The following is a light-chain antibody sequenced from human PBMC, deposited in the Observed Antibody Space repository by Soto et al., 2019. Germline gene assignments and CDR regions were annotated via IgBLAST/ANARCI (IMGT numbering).Light chain of an antibody. J-gene: IGKJ4*01. CDR2: KAS. CDR3: QQYSSYSFT. CDR1: QSISSK. V-gene: IGKV1-5*03. Sequence: QISHSRPTLPATVGDRVTITCRASQSISSKLAWYQQKPGKAPKVLINKASSLQSGVPSRFSGSGSGTEFTLTISSLQPDDFATYYCQQYSSYSFTFGGGTKVDI.